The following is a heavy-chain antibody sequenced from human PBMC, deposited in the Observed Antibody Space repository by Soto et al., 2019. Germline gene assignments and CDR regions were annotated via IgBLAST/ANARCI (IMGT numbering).Heavy chain of an antibody. D-gene: IGHD1-1*01. CDR1: GYRFTSYW. CDR2: IYPGDSDT. CDR3: ASPIGATGTTWGGLEAAFDI. J-gene: IGHJ3*02. V-gene: IGHV5-51*01. Sequence: PGESLNIPCQGPGYRFTSYWIGLVRQMPGNGLEWMGIIYPGDSDTRYSPSFPGQVTIPADKSISTAYLQWSTLKASDTAMYYCASPIGATGTTWGGLEAAFDIWGQGTMVTVSS.